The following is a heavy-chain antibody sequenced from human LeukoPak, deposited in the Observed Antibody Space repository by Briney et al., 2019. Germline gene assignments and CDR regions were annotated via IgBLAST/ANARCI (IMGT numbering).Heavy chain of an antibody. CDR3: ARGVVGATTDY. J-gene: IGHJ4*02. CDR2: INHSGST. D-gene: IGHD1-26*01. CDR1: GGSFSGYY. V-gene: IGHV4-34*01. Sequence: PSETLSLTCAVYGGSFSGYYWSWIRQPPGKGLEWIGEINHSGSTNCNPSLKSRVTISVDTSKNQFSLKLSSVAAADTVVYYCARGVVGATTDYWGQGTLVTVSS.